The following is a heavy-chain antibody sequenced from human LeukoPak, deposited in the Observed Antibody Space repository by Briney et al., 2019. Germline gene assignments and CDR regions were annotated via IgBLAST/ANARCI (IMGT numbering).Heavy chain of an antibody. Sequence: PGGSLRLSCTASGFTFSTYWMTWVRQAPGKGLEWVANIKEDGSESYYVDSVKGRFTISRDNAKNSLYLQINSLSVEDTAVYYCARSAAGTPDYWGQGTLVTVSS. CDR3: ARSAAGTPDY. V-gene: IGHV3-7*01. D-gene: IGHD6-19*01. CDR2: IKEDGSES. CDR1: GFTFSTYW. J-gene: IGHJ4*02.